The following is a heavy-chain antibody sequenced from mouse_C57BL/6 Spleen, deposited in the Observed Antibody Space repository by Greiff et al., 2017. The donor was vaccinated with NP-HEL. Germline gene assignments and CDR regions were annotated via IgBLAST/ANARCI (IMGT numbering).Heavy chain of an antibody. J-gene: IGHJ4*01. CDR2: INPNNGGT. CDR3: ARSGKKYDSNYGPYAMDY. Sequence: EVQLQQSGPELVKPGASVKIPCKASGYTFTDYNMDWVKQSHGKSLEWIGDINPNNGGTIYNQKFKGKATLTVDKSSSTAYMELRSLTSEDTAVYYCARSGKKYDSNYGPYAMDYWGQGTSVTVSS. V-gene: IGHV1-18*01. D-gene: IGHD2-5*01. CDR1: GYTFTDYN.